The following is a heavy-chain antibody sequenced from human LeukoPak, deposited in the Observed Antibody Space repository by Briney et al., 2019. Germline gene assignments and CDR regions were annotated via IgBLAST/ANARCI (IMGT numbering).Heavy chain of an antibody. V-gene: IGHV3-30*02. CDR2: IRYDGSNK. Sequence: TGGSLRLSCAASGFTFSSYGMHWVRRAPGKGLEWVAFIRYDGSNKYYADSVKGRFTISRDNSKNTLYLQMNSLRAEDTAVYYCAKDYYYDSSGYYFDYWGQGTLVTVSS. CDR3: AKDYYYDSSGYYFDY. J-gene: IGHJ4*02. CDR1: GFTFSSYG. D-gene: IGHD3-22*01.